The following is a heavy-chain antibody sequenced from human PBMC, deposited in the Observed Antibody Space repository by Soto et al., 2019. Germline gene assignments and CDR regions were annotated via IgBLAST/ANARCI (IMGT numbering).Heavy chain of an antibody. J-gene: IGHJ6*02. Sequence: QVQLVQSGAEVKKPGSSVRVSCKASGGTFSSYAISWVRQAPGQGLEWMGGIIPIFDTADYAQKFQGRVTITADESTSTACMELSSLRSEYTAVYYCAPPPMATITSHSGMDVWGHGTPVTVSS. CDR1: GGTFSSYA. CDR2: IIPIFDTA. D-gene: IGHD5-12*01. CDR3: APPPMATITSHSGMDV. V-gene: IGHV1-69*12.